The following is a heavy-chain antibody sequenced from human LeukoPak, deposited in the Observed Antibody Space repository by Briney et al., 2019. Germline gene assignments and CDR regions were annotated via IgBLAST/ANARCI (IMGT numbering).Heavy chain of an antibody. V-gene: IGHV3-21*01. D-gene: IGHD2-2*01. CDR1: GFPLSGYS. CDR3: VRVGYCSSSTCRNYFDY. J-gene: IGHJ4*02. CDR2: ISGSTNYI. Sequence: PGGSLRLSCAASGFPLSGYSMNRVRQAPGKGLEWVSSISGSTNYIYYADSVKGRFTISRDNARNSLYLQMNSLRAEDTAVYYCVRVGYCSSSTCRNYFDYWGQGTLVTVSS.